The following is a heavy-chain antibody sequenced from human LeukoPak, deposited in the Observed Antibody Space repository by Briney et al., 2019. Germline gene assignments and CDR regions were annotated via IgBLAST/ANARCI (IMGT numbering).Heavy chain of an antibody. CDR1: GFTFSSYT. D-gene: IGHD3-10*01. CDR2: ISDTGDST. Sequence: GGSLRLSCAASGFTFSSYTMSWVRQAPGKGLEWVSGISDTGDSTYDADSVKGRFTISRDNSKNTLSLQMSSLRAEDTGVYYCAKDMIAAVRGVSFAGPFDYWGQGTLVTVPS. CDR3: AKDMIAAVRGVSFAGPFDY. V-gene: IGHV3-23*01. J-gene: IGHJ4*02.